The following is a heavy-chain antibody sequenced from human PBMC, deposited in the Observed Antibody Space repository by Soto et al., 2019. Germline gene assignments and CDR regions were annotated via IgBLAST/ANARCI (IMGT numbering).Heavy chain of an antibody. D-gene: IGHD1-1*01. CDR2: IDRDETFT. Sequence: EVQLVESGGGLVQPGGSLRLSCAGSGFTLSSYWMHWVRQAPGKGLEWVSRIDRDETFTTYADSVKGRFTISRDNAKNTLYLQTHSLRVEDTAVYYCARDLPTGTPPPYFDYWGQGTLVTVSS. CDR1: GFTLSSYW. CDR3: ARDLPTGTPPPYFDY. V-gene: IGHV3-74*01. J-gene: IGHJ4*02.